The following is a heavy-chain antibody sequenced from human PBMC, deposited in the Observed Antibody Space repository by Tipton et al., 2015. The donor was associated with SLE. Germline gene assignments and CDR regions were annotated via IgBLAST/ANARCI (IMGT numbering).Heavy chain of an antibody. CDR2: ISYDGSNK. CDR1: GFTFSSYA. V-gene: IGHV3-30-3*01. J-gene: IGHJ4*03. CDR3: ARDSRGDCWSGSWCYFDY. D-gene: IGHD3-3*01. Sequence: SLRLSCAASGFTFSSYAMHWVRQAPGKGLEWVAVISYDGSNKYYADSVKGRFTISRDNSKNTLYLQMNSLRAEDTAVYYCARDSRGDCWSGSWCYFDYWGQGTLVPVSS.